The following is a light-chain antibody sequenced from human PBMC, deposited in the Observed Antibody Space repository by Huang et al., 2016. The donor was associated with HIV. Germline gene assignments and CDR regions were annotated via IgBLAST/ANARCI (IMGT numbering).Light chain of an antibody. J-gene: IGKJ5*01. CDR3: LQADISPRS. V-gene: IGKV1-12*01. CDR1: QDISIW. CDR2: SAS. Sequence: DIQMIQSPSSVSASEGDTVTITCRASQDISIWLAWYQQKPREAPTLLIHSASILVSGVPSRFSGSGSGTNFSLTINGLRPDDFATYYCLQADISPRSFGQGTRLDIQ.